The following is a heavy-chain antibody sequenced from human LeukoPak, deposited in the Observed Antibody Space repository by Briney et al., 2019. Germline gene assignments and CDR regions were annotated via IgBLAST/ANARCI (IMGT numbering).Heavy chain of an antibody. CDR3: ANDSGY. J-gene: IGHJ4*02. V-gene: IGHV4-34*01. Sequence: PSETLSLTCAVYGGSFSGYYWSWIRQPPGKGLEWIGEINHSGSTNYNPSLESRVTISVDTSKNQFSLKLSSVTAADTAVYYCANDSGYRGQGTLVTVSS. CDR1: GGSFSGYY. CDR2: INHSGST. D-gene: IGHD3-10*01.